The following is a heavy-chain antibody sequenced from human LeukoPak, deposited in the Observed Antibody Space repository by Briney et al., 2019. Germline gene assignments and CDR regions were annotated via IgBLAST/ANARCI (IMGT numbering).Heavy chain of an antibody. Sequence: SSETLSLTCTVSGGSISSYYWSWIRQPPGKGLEWIGYIYYSGSTNYNPSLKSRVTISVDTSKNQFSLKLSSVTAADTAVYYCARLVPAAIKGLDAFDIWGQGTMVTVSS. CDR2: IYYSGST. CDR3: ARLVPAAIKGLDAFDI. V-gene: IGHV4-59*12. J-gene: IGHJ3*02. D-gene: IGHD2-2*02. CDR1: GGSISSYY.